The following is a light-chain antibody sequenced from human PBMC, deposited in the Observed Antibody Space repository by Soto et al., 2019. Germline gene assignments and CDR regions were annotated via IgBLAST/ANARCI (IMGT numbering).Light chain of an antibody. J-gene: IGLJ1*01. CDR3: TSFAPGRIYV. CDR1: RRDVGGYNY. Sequence: QSVLTQPASVSGSPGQSITISCTGTRRDVGGYNYVSWYQQYPGKSPKLLIYEVTHRPSGVSNRFSGSKSGNTASLTISGLQAEDEADYYCTSFAPGRIYVFGSGTKVTVL. CDR2: EVT. V-gene: IGLV2-14*01.